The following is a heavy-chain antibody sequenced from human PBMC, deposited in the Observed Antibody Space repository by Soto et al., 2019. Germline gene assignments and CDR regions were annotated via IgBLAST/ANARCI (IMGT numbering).Heavy chain of an antibody. V-gene: IGHV3-21*01. J-gene: IGHJ4*02. Sequence: GGSLRLSCADSGFTLTSYVMNWVRQAPGKGLEWVSSISASGSYIYYADSVKGRFTISRDNAKNSLYLQMNSLRDEDTAVYYCASGTSCFDHWGQGTLVTVSS. CDR1: GFTLTSYV. CDR2: ISASGSYI. CDR3: ASGTSCFDH. D-gene: IGHD1-7*01.